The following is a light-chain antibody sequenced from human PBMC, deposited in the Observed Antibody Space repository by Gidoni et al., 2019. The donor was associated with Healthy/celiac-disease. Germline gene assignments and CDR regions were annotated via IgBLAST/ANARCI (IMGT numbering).Light chain of an antibody. J-gene: IGKJ1*01. CDR1: QSVSSSY. CDR2: GAS. CDR3: QQYGSSWT. V-gene: IGKV3-20*01. Sequence: EIVLTPSPGTLSLSPGERATLSCRAGQSVSSSYLAWYQQKPGQAPRLLIYGASSRATGIPDRFSGSGSGTDFTLTISRLEPEDFAVYYCQQYGSSWTFGQGTKVEIK.